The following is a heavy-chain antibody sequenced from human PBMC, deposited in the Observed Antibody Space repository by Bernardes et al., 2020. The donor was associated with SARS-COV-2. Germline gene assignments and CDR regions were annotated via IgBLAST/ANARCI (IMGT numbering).Heavy chain of an antibody. V-gene: IGHV3-66*02. CDR2: IYSGGNT. CDR3: ARERDSSDYF. D-gene: IGHD3-22*01. Sequence: SLRLSCAASGFVVSTNYMSWVRQAPGKGLEWVSVIYSGGNTYYADSVKGRFTISRDNSKNTVYLQMNSLRVDDTAVYYCARERDSSDYFWGQGTQVTVSA. CDR1: GFVVSTNY. J-gene: IGHJ4*02.